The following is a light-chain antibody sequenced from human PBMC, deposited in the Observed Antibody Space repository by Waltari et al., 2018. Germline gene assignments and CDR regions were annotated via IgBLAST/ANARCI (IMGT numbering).Light chain of an antibody. J-gene: IGLJ2*01. CDR1: SGSVPTTHY. CDR3: SVYMHPGSVL. V-gene: IGLV8-61*01. CDR2: STE. Sequence: QTVVTQEPSFSVPPGGTVPLTSGFSSGSVPTTHYPTWYQQTPGQAPRTVIYSTETRPSGVPDRFSGSIIGNKAALTITGAQADDESDYYCSVYMHPGSVLFGGGTRLTVL.